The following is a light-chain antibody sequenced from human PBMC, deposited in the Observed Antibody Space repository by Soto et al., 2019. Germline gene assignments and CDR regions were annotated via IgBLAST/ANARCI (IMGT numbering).Light chain of an antibody. CDR3: QQYDNWPLT. CDR1: QSVSSN. V-gene: IGKV3-15*01. J-gene: IGKJ4*01. CDR2: VAS. Sequence: EIVLTQSPGTLSLSPGERAALSCRASQSVSSNLAWYQQKPGQAPRLLIYVASTRATDIPARFSGGGSGTEFTLTISSLQSEDFAVYYCQQYDNWPLTFGGGTKVDIK.